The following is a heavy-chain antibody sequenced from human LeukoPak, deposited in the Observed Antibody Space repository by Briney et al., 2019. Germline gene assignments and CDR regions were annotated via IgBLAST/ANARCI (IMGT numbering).Heavy chain of an antibody. CDR1: GFTFDDYA. CDR3: AKNSGSYLFGAFDY. CDR2: ISWNSGSI. D-gene: IGHD1-26*01. V-gene: IGHV3-9*01. Sequence: GRSLRLSCAASGFTFDDYAMHWVRQAPGKGLEWVSGISWNSGSIGYADSVKGRFTISRDSAKNSLYLQMNSLRAEDTALYYCAKNSGSYLFGAFDYWGQGTLVTVSS. J-gene: IGHJ4*02.